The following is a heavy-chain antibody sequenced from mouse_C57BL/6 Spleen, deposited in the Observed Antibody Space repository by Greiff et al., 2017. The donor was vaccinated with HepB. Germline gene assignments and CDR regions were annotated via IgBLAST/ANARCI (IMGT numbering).Heavy chain of an antibody. CDR3: ARLIYYDYDDYAMDY. CDR1: GFSLTSYG. Sequence: VHLVESGPGLVAPSQSLSITCTVSGFSLTSYGVHWVRQPPGKGLEWLVVIWSDGSTTYNSALKSRLSISKDNSKSQVFLKMNSLQTDDTAMYYCARLIYYDYDDYAMDYWGQGTSVTVSS. D-gene: IGHD2-4*01. V-gene: IGHV2-6*03. CDR2: IWSDGST. J-gene: IGHJ4*01.